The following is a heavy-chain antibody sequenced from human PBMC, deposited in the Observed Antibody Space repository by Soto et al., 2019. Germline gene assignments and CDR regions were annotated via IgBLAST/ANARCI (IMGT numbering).Heavy chain of an antibody. CDR3: ARDPRMGIVRGVIAPPYTSFVP. Sequence: ASVKVSCKASGYTFTSYGISWGRQAPGQGLEWMGWISAYNGNTNYAQKLQGRVTMTTDTSTSTAYMELRSLRSDDTAVYFCARDPRMGIVRGVIAPPYTSFVPWG. CDR2: ISAYNGNT. CDR1: GYTFTSYG. V-gene: IGHV1-18*01. J-gene: IGHJ5*02. D-gene: IGHD3-10*01.